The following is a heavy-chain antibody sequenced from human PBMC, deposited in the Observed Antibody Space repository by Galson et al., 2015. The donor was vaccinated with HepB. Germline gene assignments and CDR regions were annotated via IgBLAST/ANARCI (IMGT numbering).Heavy chain of an antibody. CDR1: GYTFTSYG. CDR2: ISAYNGNT. Sequence: SVKVSCKASGYTFTSYGISWVRQAPGRGLEWMGWISAYNGNTNYAQKLQGRVTMTTDTSTSTAYMELRSLRSDDTAVYYCARAGVDYYDSSGSTKFDYWGQGTLVTVSS. CDR3: ARAGVDYYDSSGSTKFDY. V-gene: IGHV1-18*04. J-gene: IGHJ4*02. D-gene: IGHD3-22*01.